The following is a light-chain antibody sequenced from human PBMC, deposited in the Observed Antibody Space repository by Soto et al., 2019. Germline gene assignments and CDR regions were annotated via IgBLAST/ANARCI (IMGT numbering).Light chain of an antibody. CDR3: AAWDDSLSVHYV. Sequence: QPVLTQPPSASGTPGQRVTISCSGSSSNIGSNYVYWYQQLPGTAPKLLIYRNNQRPSGVPDRFSGSKSGTSASLAISGLRSEDVADYYCAAWDDSLSVHYVFGTGTKLTVL. V-gene: IGLV1-47*01. CDR1: SSNIGSNY. J-gene: IGLJ1*01. CDR2: RNN.